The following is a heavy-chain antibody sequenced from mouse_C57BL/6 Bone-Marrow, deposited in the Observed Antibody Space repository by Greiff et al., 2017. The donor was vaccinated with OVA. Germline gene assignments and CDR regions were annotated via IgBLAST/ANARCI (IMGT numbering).Heavy chain of an antibody. CDR3: ARGLDY. Sequence: EVQLQQPGAELVMPGASVKLSCKASGYTFTSYWMHWVKQRPEQGLEWIGRIDPANGNTKYAPKFQGKATITADTSSNTAYLQLSSLTSEDTAIYYCARGLDYWGQGTTLTVSS. V-gene: IGHV14-3*01. J-gene: IGHJ2*01. CDR2: IDPANGNT. CDR1: GYTFTSYW.